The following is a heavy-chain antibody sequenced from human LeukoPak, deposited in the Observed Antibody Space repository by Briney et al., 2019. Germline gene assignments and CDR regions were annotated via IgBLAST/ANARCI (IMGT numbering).Heavy chain of an antibody. Sequence: PSETLSLTCTVSGGSISYYYWSWIRQPAGKGLEWIGRIYTSGSTNYNPSLKSRVTMSVDTSKNQFSLKLSSVTAADTAVYYCARDLEILSGYYFDYWGQRTMVTVSS. CDR1: GGSISYYY. D-gene: IGHD3-9*01. V-gene: IGHV4-4*07. CDR2: IYTSGST. J-gene: IGHJ4*02. CDR3: ARDLEILSGYYFDY.